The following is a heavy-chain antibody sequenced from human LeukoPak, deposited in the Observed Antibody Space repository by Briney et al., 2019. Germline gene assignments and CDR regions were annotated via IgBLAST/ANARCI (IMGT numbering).Heavy chain of an antibody. V-gene: IGHV4-59*01. D-gene: IGHD6-13*01. CDR3: ASHSATWYFQH. Sequence: SETLSLTCTVSGGSLSSYYWSWIRPPPGKGLEWIGYIYYSGSTNYKPSLKSRVTMSLNTSKNQFSLKLSSVTAADTAIYYCASHSATWYFQHWGQGTPVTVSS. J-gene: IGHJ1*01. CDR1: GGSLSSYY. CDR2: IYYSGST.